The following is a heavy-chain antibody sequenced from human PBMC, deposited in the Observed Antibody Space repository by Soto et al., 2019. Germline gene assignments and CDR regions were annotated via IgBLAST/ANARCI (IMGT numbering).Heavy chain of an antibody. D-gene: IGHD5-18*01. J-gene: IGHJ4*02. CDR1: GFTFSSYA. CDR2: ISYDGSNK. Sequence: QVQLVESGGGVVKPGRSLRLSCAASGFTFSSYAMHWVRQAPGKGLEWVAVISYDGSNKYYADSVKGRFTISRDNSKNTLYLQMNSLRAEDTAVYYCARDDATAMVTVLDYWGQGTLVTVSS. CDR3: ARDDATAMVTVLDY. V-gene: IGHV3-30-3*01.